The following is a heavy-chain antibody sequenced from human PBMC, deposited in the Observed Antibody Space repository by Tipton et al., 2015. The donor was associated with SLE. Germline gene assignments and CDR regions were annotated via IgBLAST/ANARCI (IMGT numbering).Heavy chain of an antibody. CDR1: GFTFSSYG. J-gene: IGHJ4*02. CDR3: ARAPYYDFWSGYYPFDY. V-gene: IGHV3-30*02. CDR2: IRYDGSNK. Sequence: SLRLSCAASGFTFSSYGMHWVRQAPGKGLEWVAFIRYDGSNKYYADSVKGRFTISRDNSKNTLYLQMNSLRAEDTAVYYCARAPYYDFWSGYYPFDYWGQGTLVTVSS. D-gene: IGHD3-3*01.